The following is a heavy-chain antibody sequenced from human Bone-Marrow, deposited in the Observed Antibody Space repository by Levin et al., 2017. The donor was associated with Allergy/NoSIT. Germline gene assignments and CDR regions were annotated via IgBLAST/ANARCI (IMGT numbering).Heavy chain of an antibody. V-gene: IGHV3-7*04. CDR2: LNQDGSEK. J-gene: IGHJ4*02. Sequence: GGSLRLSCLASGFPFSSYWMTWVRQAPGKGLEWVANLNQDGSEKNFVDSVKGRFTISRDNAKNSLYLQLNSVRVEDTAVYYCARDWALFASGTFYYWGQGTLVTVSS. D-gene: IGHD3-10*01. CDR1: GFPFSSYW. CDR3: ARDWALFASGTFYY.